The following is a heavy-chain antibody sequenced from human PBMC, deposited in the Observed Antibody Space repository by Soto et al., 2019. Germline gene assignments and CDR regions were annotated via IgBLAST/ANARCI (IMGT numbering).Heavy chain of an antibody. CDR1: GFTFSSYG. V-gene: IGHV3-30*18. J-gene: IGHJ6*02. CDR3: AKDFVVVVAATPVYYYYGRDV. CDR2: ISYDGSNK. D-gene: IGHD2-15*01. Sequence: QVQLVEAGGGVVQPGRSLRLSCAASGFTFSSYGMHWVRQAPGKGLEWVAVISYDGSNKYYADSVKGRFTISRDNSKNTLYLQMNSLRAEDTAVYYCAKDFVVVVAATPVYYYYGRDVWGQGTTVTVSS.